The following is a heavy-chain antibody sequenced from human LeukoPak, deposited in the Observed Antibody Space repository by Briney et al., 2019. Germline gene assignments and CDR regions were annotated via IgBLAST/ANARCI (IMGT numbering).Heavy chain of an antibody. V-gene: IGHV4-34*01. J-gene: IGHJ2*01. D-gene: IGHD2-2*01. CDR1: GGSFSGYY. CDR2: INHSGST. Sequence: SETLSPTCAVYGGSFSGYYWSWIRQPPGKGLEWIGEINHSGSTNYNPSLKSRVTISVDTSKNQFSLKLSSVTAADTAVYYCARGLSRGWYFDLWGRGTLVTVSS. CDR3: ARGLSRGWYFDL.